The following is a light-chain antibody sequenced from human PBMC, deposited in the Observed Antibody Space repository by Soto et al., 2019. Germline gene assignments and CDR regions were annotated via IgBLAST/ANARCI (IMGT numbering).Light chain of an antibody. Sequence: QSALTQPRSVSGSPGQSVTISSPGTSSVVGGYNYVSWYQQHPGKAPKLMIYDVSKRPSGVPDRFSGSKSGNTASLTISGLQAEDEADYYCCSYAGSYTFAVFGGGTKLTVL. J-gene: IGLJ2*01. CDR3: CSYAGSYTFAV. CDR1: SSVVGGYNY. CDR2: DVS. V-gene: IGLV2-11*01.